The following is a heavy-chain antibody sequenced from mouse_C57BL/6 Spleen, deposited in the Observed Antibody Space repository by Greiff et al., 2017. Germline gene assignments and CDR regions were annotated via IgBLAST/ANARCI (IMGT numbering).Heavy chain of an antibody. CDR2: IRNKANGYTT. CDR1: GFTFTDYY. D-gene: IGHD1-1*01. Sequence: EVKLQESGGGLVQPGGSLSLSCAASGFTFTDYYMSWVRQPPGKALEWLGFIRNKANGYTTEYSASVKGRFTISRDTSQSILYLQMNALRAGDSATYYCARYYPIDTVVATDWYFDVWGTGTTVTVSS. V-gene: IGHV7-3*01. CDR3: ARYYPIDTVVATDWYFDV. J-gene: IGHJ1*03.